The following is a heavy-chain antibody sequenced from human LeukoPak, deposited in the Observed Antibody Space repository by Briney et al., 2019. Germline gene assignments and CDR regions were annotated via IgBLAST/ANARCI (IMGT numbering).Heavy chain of an antibody. V-gene: IGHV4-34*01. Sequence: SETLCLTCAVYGGSSSGYYWSWIRQPPGKGLEWIGEINHSGSTNYNPSLKSRVTISVDTSKNQFSLKLSSVTAADTAVYYCARVLSGRSGKPRPDRNTDFDYWGQGTLVTVSS. D-gene: IGHD3-3*01. J-gene: IGHJ4*02. CDR2: INHSGST. CDR1: GGSSSGYY. CDR3: ARVLSGRSGKPRPDRNTDFDY.